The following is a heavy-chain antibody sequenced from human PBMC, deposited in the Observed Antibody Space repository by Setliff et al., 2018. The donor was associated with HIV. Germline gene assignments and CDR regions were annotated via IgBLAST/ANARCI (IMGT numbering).Heavy chain of an antibody. CDR3: ARNQGNSFGQGFDY. V-gene: IGHV3-72*01. CDR1: GFTFSDHY. D-gene: IGHD5-18*01. J-gene: IGHJ4*02. CDR2: TKNQANGLTT. Sequence: PGGSLRLSCAASGFTFSDHYMDWVRQAPGKGLEWVGRTKNQANGLTTEYAASVQGRFTISRDESKNSLFLQMNSLSTEDTAVYYCARNQGNSFGQGFDYWGQGTLVTVSS.